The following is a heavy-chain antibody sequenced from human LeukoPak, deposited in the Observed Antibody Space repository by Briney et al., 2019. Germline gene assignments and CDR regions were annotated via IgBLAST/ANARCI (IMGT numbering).Heavy chain of an antibody. CDR3: ARHLPLTGYYPYYYYGMDV. J-gene: IGHJ6*02. Sequence: TSETLSLTCTVSGGSISSYYWSWIRQPPGKGLEWIGYIHYSGSTNYNPSLKSRVTISVDTSKNQFSLKLSSVTAADTAVYYCARHLPLTGYYPYYYYGMDVWGQGTTATVSS. CDR1: GGSISSYY. D-gene: IGHD3-9*01. CDR2: IHYSGST. V-gene: IGHV4-59*08.